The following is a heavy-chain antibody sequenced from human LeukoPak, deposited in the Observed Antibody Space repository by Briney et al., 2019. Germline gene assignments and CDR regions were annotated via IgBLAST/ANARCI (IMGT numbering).Heavy chain of an antibody. D-gene: IGHD1-26*01. CDR3: ARHCGVGATLCYFDY. CDR1: GGSISSYY. CDR2: IYTSGST. V-gene: IGHV4-4*09. Sequence: SETLSLTCTVSGGSISSYYWSWIRQPPGKGLEWIGYIYTSGSTNYNPSLESRVNISVDTSKNQSSLKLSSVTAAETAVYYCARHCGVGATLCYFDYWGQGTLVTVSS. J-gene: IGHJ4*02.